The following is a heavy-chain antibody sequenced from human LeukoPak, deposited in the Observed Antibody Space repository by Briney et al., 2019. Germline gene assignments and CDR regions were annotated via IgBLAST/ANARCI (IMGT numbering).Heavy chain of an antibody. CDR1: GAAFSILA. Sequence: GSLRLSCAVSGAAFSILAMHWVRQCPGKGLEFVSSIGGDGTTTLYVDSVRGRFTFSRDNSKNTVHLQMGSLRPEDMAVYFCATGYNYYYDYWGQGTLVSVSS. CDR3: ATGYNYYYDY. V-gene: IGHV3-64*02. CDR2: IGGDGTTT. D-gene: IGHD5-18*01. J-gene: IGHJ4*02.